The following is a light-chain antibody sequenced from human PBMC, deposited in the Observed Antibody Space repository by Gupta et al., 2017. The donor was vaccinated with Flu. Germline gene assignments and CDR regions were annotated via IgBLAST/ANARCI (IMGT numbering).Light chain of an antibody. J-gene: IGKJ2*01. V-gene: IGKV1-5*03. Sequence: GDRDTFTCRASQSISSWLAWYQQKPGKAPKLLIYKASTLNSGVPSRFSGSGSGTEFTLTVSSLQPDDFATFYCQQYDSYSGTFGQGTKLEIK. CDR1: QSISSW. CDR2: KAS. CDR3: QQYDSYSGT.